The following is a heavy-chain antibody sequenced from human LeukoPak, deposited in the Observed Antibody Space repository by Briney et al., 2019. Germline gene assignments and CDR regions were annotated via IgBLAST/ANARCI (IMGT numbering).Heavy chain of an antibody. CDR3: ARDAGAARYHGMDV. J-gene: IGHJ6*02. V-gene: IGHV3-9*01. CDR2: ISWNSGSI. CDR1: GFTFDDYA. Sequence: GGSLRLSCAASGFTFDDYAMHWVRQAPGKGLEWVSGISWNSGSIGYADSVKGRFTISRDNAKNSLYLQMNSLRAEDTAVYYCARDAGAARYHGMDVWGQGTTVTVPS. D-gene: IGHD6-13*01.